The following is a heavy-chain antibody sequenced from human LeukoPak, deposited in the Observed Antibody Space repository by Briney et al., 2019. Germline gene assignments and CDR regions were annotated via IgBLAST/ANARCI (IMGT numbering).Heavy chain of an antibody. J-gene: IGHJ4*02. CDR1: GYTFTGYY. CDR2: INPNSGGT. V-gene: IGHV1-2*02. CDR3: ARGLSSLSHQGDY. Sequence: ASVKVSCKASGYTFTGYYMHWVRQAPGQGLEWMGWINPNSGGTNYAQKFQGRVTMTRDTSISTAYMELSRLRSDDTAVYYCARGLSSLSHQGDYWGQGTLVTVSS. D-gene: IGHD2/OR15-2a*01.